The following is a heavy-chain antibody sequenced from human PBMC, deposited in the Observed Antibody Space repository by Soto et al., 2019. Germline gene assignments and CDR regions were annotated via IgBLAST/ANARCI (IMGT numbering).Heavy chain of an antibody. D-gene: IGHD6-13*01. CDR2: IDPSDSYT. CDR3: ARLQAAAGDNDLTFDY. V-gene: IGHV5-10-1*01. Sequence: EVQLVQSGAEVKKPGESLRISCKGSGYSFTSYWISWVRQMPGKGLEWMGRIDPSDSYTNYSPSFQGHVTISADKSISNDYLKWSSLKASDTAMYYCARLQAAAGDNDLTFDYWGQGTLVTVSS. J-gene: IGHJ4*02. CDR1: GYSFTSYW.